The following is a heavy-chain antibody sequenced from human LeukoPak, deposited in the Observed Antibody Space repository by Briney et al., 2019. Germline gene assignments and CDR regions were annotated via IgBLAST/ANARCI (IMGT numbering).Heavy chain of an antibody. CDR3: ARMLQQLVLPGDYYYGMDV. CDR2: IIPTFGIA. CDR1: GGTFISYA. J-gene: IGHJ6*02. V-gene: IGHV1-69*04. D-gene: IGHD6-13*01. Sequence: GASVKVSCKASGGTFISYAISWVRQAPGQGLEWMGRIIPTFGIANYAQKFQGRVTITADKSTSTAYMELSSLRSEDTAVYYCARMLQQLVLPGDYYYGMDVWGQGTTVTVSS.